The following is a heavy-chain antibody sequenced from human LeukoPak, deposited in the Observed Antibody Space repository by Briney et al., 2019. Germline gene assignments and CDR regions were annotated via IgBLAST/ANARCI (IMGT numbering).Heavy chain of an antibody. V-gene: IGHV3-23*01. CDR1: GFTFSSYA. Sequence: GGSLRLSCAASGFTFSSYAMSWVRQAPGKGLEWVSAISDSGVGTYYADSVKGRFTISRDSSKNTLYLQMNSLRAEDTAVYYCAKAISNGWYYFDFWGQGTLVTVSS. J-gene: IGHJ4*02. D-gene: IGHD6-19*01. CDR2: ISDSGVGT. CDR3: AKAISNGWYYFDF.